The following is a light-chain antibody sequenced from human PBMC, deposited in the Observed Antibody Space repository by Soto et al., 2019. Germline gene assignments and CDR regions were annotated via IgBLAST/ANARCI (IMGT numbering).Light chain of an antibody. CDR3: HQYDHWPLT. Sequence: EIVLTQSPATLSVSPGERVTLSCRASQSVSNKLAWYQQKPGQAPRLLILDTSTRATGIPARFSGSGSGTEFTPTVSSLQSEDFALYFCHQYDHWPLTFGGGTKVDMK. CDR2: DTS. V-gene: IGKV3D-15*01. CDR1: QSVSNK. J-gene: IGKJ4*01.